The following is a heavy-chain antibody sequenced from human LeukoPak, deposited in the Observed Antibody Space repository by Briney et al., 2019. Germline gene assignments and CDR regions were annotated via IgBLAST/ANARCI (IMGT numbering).Heavy chain of an antibody. J-gene: IGHJ3*02. CDR3: ARQSEAFDI. CDR1: GGSISSYY. CDR2: IYYSGST. V-gene: IGHV4-59*08. Sequence: SETLSLTCTVSGGSISSYYWSWIRQPPGKGLEWIGYIYYSGSTNYNPPLKSRVTISVDTSKNQFSLKLSSVTAADTAVYYCARQSEAFDIWGQGTMVTVSS.